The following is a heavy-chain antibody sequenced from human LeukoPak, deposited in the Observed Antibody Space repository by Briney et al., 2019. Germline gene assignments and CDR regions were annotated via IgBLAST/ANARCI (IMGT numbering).Heavy chain of an antibody. CDR3: ARHPFD. J-gene: IGHJ4*02. V-gene: IGHV5-51*01. CDR2: IYPGDSDT. CDR1: GYRFTSDW. Sequence: GESLKISCKASGYRFTSDWIAWVRQMPGRGLEWMGIIYPGDSDTRYSPSFQGQVTISANKSISTAYLQWSSLKASDTAIYYCARHPFDWGQGTLVTVSS.